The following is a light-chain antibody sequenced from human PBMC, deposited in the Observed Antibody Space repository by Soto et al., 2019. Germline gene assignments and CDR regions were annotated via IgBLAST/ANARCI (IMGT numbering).Light chain of an antibody. V-gene: IGLV2-14*01. CDR3: SSYTRSSTYV. Sequence: QSVLTQPASVSGSPGQSITISCTGTSSNVGGYNYVSWYQQHPGKAPKLMIYEVSNRPSGVANRFSGSKSVNTASLTISGLPAEDEADYYCSSYTRSSTYVFGTGTKLTVL. CDR2: EVS. J-gene: IGLJ1*01. CDR1: SSNVGGYNY.